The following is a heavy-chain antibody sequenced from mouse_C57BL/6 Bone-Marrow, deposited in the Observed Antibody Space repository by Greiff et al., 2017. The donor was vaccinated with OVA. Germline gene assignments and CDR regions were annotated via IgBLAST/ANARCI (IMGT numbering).Heavy chain of an antibody. D-gene: IGHD1-1*01. Sequence: EVQVVESGGGLVKPGGSLKLSCAASGFTFSSYTMSWVRQTPEKRLEWVATISGGGGNTYYPDSVKGRFTISRDNAKNTLYLQMSSLRSEDTALYYCARHDLRSYFDYWGQGTTLTVSS. CDR3: ARHDLRSYFDY. V-gene: IGHV5-9*01. CDR2: ISGGGGNT. CDR1: GFTFSSYT. J-gene: IGHJ2*01.